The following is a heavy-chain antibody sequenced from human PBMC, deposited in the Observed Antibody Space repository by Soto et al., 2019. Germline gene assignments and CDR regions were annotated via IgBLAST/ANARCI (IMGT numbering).Heavy chain of an antibody. CDR1: GYTFTSYY. D-gene: IGHD2-2*01. CDR3: ALFKRGDCSSTSCHSGAFEI. CDR2: INPSGGSR. Sequence: ASVKVSCKASGYTFTSYYMHWVRQAPGQGLEWMGIINPSGGSRSYAQKFQGRVTRTRDTSTSTVYMELSSLRSEDTAVYYCALFKRGDCSSTSCHSGAFEIWGQGRMVTVS. V-gene: IGHV1-46*01. J-gene: IGHJ3*02.